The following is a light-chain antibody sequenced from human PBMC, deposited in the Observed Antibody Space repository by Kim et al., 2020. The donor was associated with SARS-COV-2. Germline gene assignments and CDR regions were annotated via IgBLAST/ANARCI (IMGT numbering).Light chain of an antibody. J-gene: IGLJ1*01. V-gene: IGLV2-8*01. Sequence: QSALTQPPSASGSPGQSVIISCTGTSSDIGRYEYVSWYQQHPGKAPKRLIYEVTKRPSGVPDRFSGSKSGLTASLTVSGLQTEDEADYYCSTDAGDNNFVFGTGTKVTVL. CDR1: SSDIGRYEY. CDR3: STDAGDNNFV. CDR2: EVT.